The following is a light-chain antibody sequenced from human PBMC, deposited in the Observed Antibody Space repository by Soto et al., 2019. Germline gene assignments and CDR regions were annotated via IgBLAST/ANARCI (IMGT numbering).Light chain of an antibody. J-gene: IGKJ4*01. CDR2: AAY. Sequence: DIQMTQSPSSLSASVGDRVTITCRASQSISSHLNWYQQKPGKAPKLLIYAAYSLQSGVPSRFSGSGSVTDFTLTISSLQPEDFATYYCQQSYSTPPTFGGGTKVDIK. CDR1: QSISSH. CDR3: QQSYSTPPT. V-gene: IGKV1-39*01.